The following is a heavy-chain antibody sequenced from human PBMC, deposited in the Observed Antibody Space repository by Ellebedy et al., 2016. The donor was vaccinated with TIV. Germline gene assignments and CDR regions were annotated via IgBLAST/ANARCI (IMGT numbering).Heavy chain of an antibody. J-gene: IGHJ2*01. CDR1: GGSFSGYY. CDR2: INHRGST. V-gene: IGHV4-34*01. CDR3: ARAYSNAWYLDL. Sequence: MPSETLSLTCAVYGGSFSGYYWSWIPQPPGKGLEWIGEINHRGSTNYNPSLKSRVTISVDTSKKQFSLKLSSVTAADTAVYYCARAYSNAWYLDLWGRGTLVTVSS. D-gene: IGHD2-15*01.